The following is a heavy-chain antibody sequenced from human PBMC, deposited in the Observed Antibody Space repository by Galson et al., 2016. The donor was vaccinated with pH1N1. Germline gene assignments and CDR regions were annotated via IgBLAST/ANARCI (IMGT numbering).Heavy chain of an antibody. CDR3: ARPWFAELWDWYFDL. CDR2: IDYSGST. Sequence: TLSLTCTVSGASVTRGDSYCSWIRQHPGKGLEWIGYIDYSGSTYYNPSLKRRIGISVDTSKNQFSLRLSSVTAADTAVYYCARPWFAELWDWYFDLWGRGTLVTVSS. J-gene: IGHJ2*01. D-gene: IGHD3-10*01. V-gene: IGHV4-31*03. CDR1: GASVTRGDSY.